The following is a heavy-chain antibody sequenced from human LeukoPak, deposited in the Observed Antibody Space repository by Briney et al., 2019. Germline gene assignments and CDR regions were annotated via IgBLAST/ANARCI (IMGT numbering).Heavy chain of an antibody. CDR3: AKDLEPYSSSWYYFEY. CDR1: GFTFSSYG. CDR2: ISGSGGPT. D-gene: IGHD6-13*01. Sequence: GGSLRLSCAASGFTFSSYGMSWVRQAPGKGLEWVSAISGSGGPTYYADSVKGRFTISRDNTKNTLYLQMNSLRVEDTAVYYCAKDLEPYSSSWYYFEYWGQGTLVTVSS. J-gene: IGHJ4*02. V-gene: IGHV3-23*01.